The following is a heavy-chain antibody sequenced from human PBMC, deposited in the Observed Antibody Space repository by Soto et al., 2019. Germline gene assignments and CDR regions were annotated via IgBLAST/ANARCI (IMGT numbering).Heavy chain of an antibody. D-gene: IGHD5-12*01. CDR3: ARGSSGYDEYYYYGLDF. CDR2: IYYSGST. Sequence: SETLSLTCTVSGGSISSYYWSWIRQPPGKGLEWIGYIYYSGSTNYNPSLKSRVTISVDTSKNQFSLKLSSVTAADTAVYYCARGSSGYDEYYYYGLDFWGQGTTVTVSS. J-gene: IGHJ6*02. CDR1: GGSISSYY. V-gene: IGHV4-59*01.